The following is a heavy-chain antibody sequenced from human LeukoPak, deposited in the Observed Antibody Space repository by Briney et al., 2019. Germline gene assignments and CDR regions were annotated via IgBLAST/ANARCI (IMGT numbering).Heavy chain of an antibody. V-gene: IGHV1-46*03. Sequence: ASVKVSCKASGYTFTRYYMHWVRQAPGQGLEWMGIINPGSGSTTFTQRFQGRVTMTRDMSTSTVYMQLSSLRSEDTAVYSCIRGSETTIFDSWGQGTLVTVSS. D-gene: IGHD3-9*01. J-gene: IGHJ4*02. CDR3: IRGSETTIFDS. CDR1: GYTFTRYY. CDR2: INPGSGST.